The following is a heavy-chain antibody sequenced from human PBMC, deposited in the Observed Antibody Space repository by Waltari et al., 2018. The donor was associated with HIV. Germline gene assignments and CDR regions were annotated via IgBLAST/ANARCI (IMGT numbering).Heavy chain of an antibody. CDR1: GFTFSSSW. D-gene: IGHD6-13*01. Sequence: EVRLVESGGGLVQPGGSLRLSCAASGFTFSSSWMTWVRQAPGKGLEWVANIKEDGSDIHDVDCVQGRFTISRDNAKNSLYLQMNSLRAEDTAVYYCARRQQLTDWGQGTLVTVSS. CDR2: IKEDGSDI. CDR3: ARRQQLTD. J-gene: IGHJ4*02. V-gene: IGHV3-7*01.